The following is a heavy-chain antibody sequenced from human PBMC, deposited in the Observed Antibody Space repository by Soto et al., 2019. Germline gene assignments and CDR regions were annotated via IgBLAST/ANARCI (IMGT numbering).Heavy chain of an antibody. V-gene: IGHV4-30-4*01. CDR2: TFHSGST. CDR1: GGSISSDDYY. D-gene: IGHD3-10*01. Sequence: NPSETLSLTCTVSGGSISSDDYYWSWIRQPPGKGLEWIGYTFHSGSTDYNPSLKSRITILVDTSKNQYSLRLSAVTAVDTAAYYCARDNMVRGLFDYWGQGTLVTVSS. J-gene: IGHJ4*02. CDR3: ARDNMVRGLFDY.